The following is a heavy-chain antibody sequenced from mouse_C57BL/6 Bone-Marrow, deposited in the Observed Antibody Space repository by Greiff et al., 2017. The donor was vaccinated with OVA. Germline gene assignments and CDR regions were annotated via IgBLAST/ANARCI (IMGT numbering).Heavy chain of an antibody. J-gene: IGHJ2*01. Sequence: QVQLQQPGAELVKPGASVKMSCKASGYTFTSYWITWVKQRPGQGLEWIGDIYPGSGSTNYNEKFKSKATLTVDTSSSTAYMQLSSLTSEYSAVYYCARGNYYGSSYDYFDYWGQGTTLTVSS. CDR1: GYTFTSYW. D-gene: IGHD1-1*01. CDR3: ARGNYYGSSYDYFDY. CDR2: IYPGSGST. V-gene: IGHV1-55*01.